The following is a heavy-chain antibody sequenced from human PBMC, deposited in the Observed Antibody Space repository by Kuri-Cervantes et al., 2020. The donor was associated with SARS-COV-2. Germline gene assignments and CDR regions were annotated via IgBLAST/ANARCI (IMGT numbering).Heavy chain of an antibody. CDR3: ASSLLLWFGELSD. V-gene: IGHV3-30-3*01. CDR2: ISYDGSNK. CDR1: GFTFDDYA. J-gene: IGHJ4*02. Sequence: GGSLRLSCAASGFTFDDYAMHWVRQAPGKGLEWVAVISYDGSNKYYADSVKGRFTISRDNSKNTLYLQMNSLRAEDTAVYYCASSLLLWFGELSDWGQGTLVTVSS. D-gene: IGHD3-10*01.